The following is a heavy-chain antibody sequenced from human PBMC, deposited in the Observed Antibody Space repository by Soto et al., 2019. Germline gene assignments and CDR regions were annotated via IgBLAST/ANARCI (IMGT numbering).Heavy chain of an antibody. Sequence: QVQLVESGGGVVHPGRSLRLSCAASGFTFSSYGMHWVRQAPGKGLEWVAVISYDGSNKYYADSVKGRFTLSRDNSKNTLYLQMNSLRAEDTAVYYCAKVWRAFGSSYGVAGDYWCQGTLVTVSS. CDR3: AKVWRAFGSSYGVAGDY. CDR1: GFTFSSYG. CDR2: ISYDGSNK. J-gene: IGHJ4*02. D-gene: IGHD5-18*01. V-gene: IGHV3-30*18.